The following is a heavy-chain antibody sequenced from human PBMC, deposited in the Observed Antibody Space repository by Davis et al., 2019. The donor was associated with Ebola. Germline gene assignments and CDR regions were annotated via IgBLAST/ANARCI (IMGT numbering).Heavy chain of an antibody. J-gene: IGHJ4*02. CDR1: GFTFSGSA. Sequence: GGSLRLSCAASGFTFSGSAMHWVRQASGKGLEWVGRIRSKANSYATAYAASVKGRFTISRDDSKNTAYLQMNSPKTEDTAVYYCTSTGIVGATFADYWGQGTLVTVSS. CDR3: TSTGIVGATFADY. CDR2: IRSKANSYAT. V-gene: IGHV3-73*01. D-gene: IGHD1-26*01.